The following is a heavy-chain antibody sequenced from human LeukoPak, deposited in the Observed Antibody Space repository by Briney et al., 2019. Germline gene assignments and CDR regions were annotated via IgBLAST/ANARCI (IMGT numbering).Heavy chain of an antibody. V-gene: IGHV4-34*01. D-gene: IGHD3-10*01. CDR2: INHSGTT. Sequence: SETLSLTCAVYGGSFSGNYWSWIRQPPGKGLEWIGDINHSGTTNYNPSLKSRVTISVDTSKNQFSLKLGSVTAADTAVYYCARVGSVAGSGVPFDIWGQGTMVTVSS. J-gene: IGHJ3*02. CDR1: GGSFSGNY. CDR3: ARVGSVAGSGVPFDI.